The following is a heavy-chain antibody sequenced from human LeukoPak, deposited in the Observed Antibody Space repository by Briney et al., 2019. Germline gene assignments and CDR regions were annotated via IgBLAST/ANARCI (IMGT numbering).Heavy chain of an antibody. Sequence: GGSLRLSCAASGFTFSSYAMSWVRQAPGKGLEWVSAISGSGGSTYYADSVKGRFTISRDDSKNTLYLQMNSLRAEDTAVYYCARLNVYCTNGVCYLGYFDYWGQGTLVTVSS. J-gene: IGHJ4*02. CDR2: ISGSGGST. D-gene: IGHD2-8*01. CDR1: GFTFSSYA. V-gene: IGHV3-23*01. CDR3: ARLNVYCTNGVCYLGYFDY.